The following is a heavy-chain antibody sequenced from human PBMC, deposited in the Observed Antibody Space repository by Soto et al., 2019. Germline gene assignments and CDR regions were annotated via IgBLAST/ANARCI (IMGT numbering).Heavy chain of an antibody. CDR1: GYTFTSYG. J-gene: IGHJ4*02. Sequence: QVKLVQSGAEVKKPGASVKVSCKASGYTFTSYGISWVRQAPGQGLEWMGWVNAYNGNTNYAQKFQGIFTMTTDTXTSTVYMELRRLRSDDTAVYYCPREAVSGRTGFDYWGQGTLVTVSS. CDR2: VNAYNGNT. V-gene: IGHV1-18*01. CDR3: PREAVSGRTGFDY.